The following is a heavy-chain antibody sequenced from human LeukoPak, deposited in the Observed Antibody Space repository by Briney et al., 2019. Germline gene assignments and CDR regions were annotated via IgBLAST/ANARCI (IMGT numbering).Heavy chain of an antibody. D-gene: IGHD1-26*01. J-gene: IGHJ4*02. CDR2: INHSGST. CDR3: ARDGEWELPIDY. CDR1: GGSFSGYY. Sequence: SETLSLTCAVYGGSFSGYYWSWIRQPPGKGLEWIGEINHSGSTNYNPSLKSRVTISVDTSKNQFSLKLSSVTAADTAVYYCARDGEWELPIDYWGQGTLVTVSS. V-gene: IGHV4-34*01.